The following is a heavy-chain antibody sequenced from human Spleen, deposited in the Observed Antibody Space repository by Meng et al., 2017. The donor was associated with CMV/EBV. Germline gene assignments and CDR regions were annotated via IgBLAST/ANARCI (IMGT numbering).Heavy chain of an antibody. CDR1: GFTFSSYW. J-gene: IGHJ4*02. Sequence: GESLKISCAASGFTFSSYWMHWVRQAPGKGLVWVSRIDSTGSSTAYADSVKGRFSVSRDNAKNMLYLQMNSLRAEDTAVYYCARGRSSSFVWGQGTLVTVSS. D-gene: IGHD6-6*01. CDR2: IDSTGSST. V-gene: IGHV3-74*01. CDR3: ARGRSSSFV.